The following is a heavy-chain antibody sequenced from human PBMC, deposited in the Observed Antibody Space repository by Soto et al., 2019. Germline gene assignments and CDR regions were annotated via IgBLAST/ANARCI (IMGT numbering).Heavy chain of an antibody. CDR2: IRSKANSYAT. CDR1: GFTFSGSA. J-gene: IGHJ6*02. Sequence: PGGSLRLSCAASGFTFSGSAMHWVRQASGKGLEWVGRIRSKANSYATAYAASVKGRFTISRDDSKNTAYLQMNSLKTEDTAVYYCTRQGITGTTGYYYGMDVWGQGTTVTVSS. V-gene: IGHV3-73*01. CDR3: TRQGITGTTGYYYGMDV. D-gene: IGHD1-7*01.